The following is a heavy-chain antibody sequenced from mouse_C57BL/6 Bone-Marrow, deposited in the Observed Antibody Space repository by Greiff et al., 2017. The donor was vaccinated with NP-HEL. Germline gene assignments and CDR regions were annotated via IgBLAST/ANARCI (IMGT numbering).Heavy chain of an antibody. V-gene: IGHV1-18*01. D-gene: IGHD2-4*01. CDR1: GYTFTDYN. CDR2: INPNNGGT. CDR3: ARVMITTLGDYFDY. Sequence: EVQLQQSGPELVKPGASVKIPCKASGYTFTDYNMDWVKQSHGKSLEWIGDINPNNGGTIYNQKFKGKATLTVDKSSSTAYMELRSLTSEDTAVYYCARVMITTLGDYFDYWGQGTTLTVSS. J-gene: IGHJ2*01.